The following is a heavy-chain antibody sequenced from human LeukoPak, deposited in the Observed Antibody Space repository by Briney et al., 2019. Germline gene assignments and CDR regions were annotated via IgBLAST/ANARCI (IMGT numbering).Heavy chain of an antibody. V-gene: IGHV1-69*13. CDR3: ARDRVVGLGIDNAFDI. CDR2: IILVFGTA. D-gene: IGHD2-15*01. J-gene: IGHJ3*02. Sequence: SVKVSCKASGATFTTYAISWVRQAPRQRLEWMGGIILVFGTANYAQKFQGRVTITADESTSTAYMELSSLRSEDTAVYYCARDRVVGLGIDNAFDIWGHGTMVTVSS. CDR1: GATFTTYA.